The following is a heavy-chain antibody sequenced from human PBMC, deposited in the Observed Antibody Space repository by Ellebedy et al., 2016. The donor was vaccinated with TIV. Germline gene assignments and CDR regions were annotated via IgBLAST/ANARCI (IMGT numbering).Heavy chain of an antibody. J-gene: IGHJ4*02. V-gene: IGHV3-21*06. D-gene: IGHD2-8*02. CDR1: GFTFSRFW. Sequence: PGGSLRLSCAASGFTFSRFWIAWVRQAPGKGLEWVSTISTSSSYTKCADSVKGRFTVSRDDAKNSLYLHMNSLKAEDTAVYYCVRTGRPWFDYWGQGTLVTVSS. CDR2: ISTSSSYT. CDR3: VRTGRPWFDY.